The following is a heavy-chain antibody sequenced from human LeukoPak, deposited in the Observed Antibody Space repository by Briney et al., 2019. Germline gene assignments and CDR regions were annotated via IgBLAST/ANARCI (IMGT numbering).Heavy chain of an antibody. CDR2: IIPIFGTA. Sequence: SVKVSCKAPGGTFSSYAISWVRQAPGQGLEWIGRIIPIFGTANYAQKFQGRVTITTDESTSTAYMELSSLRSEDTAVYYCARIKDNWFDPWGQGTLVTVSS. D-gene: IGHD3-16*01. CDR1: GGTFSSYA. V-gene: IGHV1-69*05. CDR3: ARIKDNWFDP. J-gene: IGHJ5*02.